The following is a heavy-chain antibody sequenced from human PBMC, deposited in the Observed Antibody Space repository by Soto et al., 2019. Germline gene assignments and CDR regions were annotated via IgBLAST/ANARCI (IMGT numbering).Heavy chain of an antibody. D-gene: IGHD6-13*01. CDR2: IKQDGSEQ. V-gene: IGHV3-7*01. J-gene: IGHJ4*02. Sequence: EVQLVESGGGLVQPGGSLRLSCVGSGFTLSSYWMSWARQAPGKGLEWLANIKQDGSEQHYVDSVKGRFSISRDNAQNSLVLHMSSRRDEDTAVYYCARGSSLNYWGQGTLVTVSS. CDR1: GFTLSSYW. CDR3: ARGSSLNY.